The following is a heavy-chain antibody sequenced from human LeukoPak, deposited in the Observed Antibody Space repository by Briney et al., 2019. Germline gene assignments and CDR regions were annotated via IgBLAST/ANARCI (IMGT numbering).Heavy chain of an antibody. CDR2: INSDGSSA. V-gene: IGHV3-74*01. CDR3: AREVRFLEWLSYYYYYYYMDV. CDR1: GFTFSSYW. D-gene: IGHD3-3*01. Sequence: GGSLRLSCAASGFTFSSYWMHWVRQAPGKGPVWVSRINSDGSSASYADSVKGRFTISRDNAKNTLYLQMNSLRAEDTAVYYCAREVRFLEWLSYYYYYYYMDVWGKGTTVTVSS. J-gene: IGHJ6*03.